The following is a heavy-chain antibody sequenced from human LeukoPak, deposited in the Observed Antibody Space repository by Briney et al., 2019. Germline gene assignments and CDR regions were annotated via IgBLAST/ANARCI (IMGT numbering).Heavy chain of an antibody. V-gene: IGHV1-69*13. J-gene: IGHJ1*01. CDR2: IIPIFGTA. D-gene: IGHD3-3*01. CDR3: ARSFFGAMGYFQH. Sequence: RASVKVSCKASGDTFSSYAISWVRQAPGQGLEWMGGIIPIFGTANYAQKFQGRVTITADESTSTAYMELSSLRSEDTAVYYCARSFFGAMGYFQHWGQGTLVTVSS. CDR1: GDTFSSYA.